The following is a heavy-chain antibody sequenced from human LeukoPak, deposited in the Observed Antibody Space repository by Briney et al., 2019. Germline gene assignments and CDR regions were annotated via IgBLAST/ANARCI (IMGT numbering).Heavy chain of an antibody. J-gene: IGHJ4*02. V-gene: IGHV4-4*09. Sequence: SQTLCLTCTVSGVSIGTYYWSWVRQSPGTGLEWVGYIYVTGHRCNPYLQSRVTISVDRSRNQFFLKMTSGAAADTAVYYCARGGVEAPRDYWGQGTLVTVSS. CDR1: GVSIGTYY. D-gene: IGHD3-16*01. CDR2: IYVTGH. CDR3: ARGGVEAPRDY.